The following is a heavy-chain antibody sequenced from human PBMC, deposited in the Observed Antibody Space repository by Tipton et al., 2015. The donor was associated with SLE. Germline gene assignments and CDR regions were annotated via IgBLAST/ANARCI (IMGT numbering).Heavy chain of an antibody. CDR1: SGSIDRADSY. J-gene: IGHJ4*02. V-gene: IGHV4-31*03. D-gene: IGHD1-1*01. CDR2: IHNSGQT. CDR3: ARSMLEPTRRYFDY. Sequence: TLSLPCTASSGSIDRADSYWSWIRHYPDKGLEWIGYIHNSGQTHYNPSVESRLSLSLDTSKNQFSLRLNSVTAADTAVYYCARSMLEPTRRYFDYWGQGILVTVSS.